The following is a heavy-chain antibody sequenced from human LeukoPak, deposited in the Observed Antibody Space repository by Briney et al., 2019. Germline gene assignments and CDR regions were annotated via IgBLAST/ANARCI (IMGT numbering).Heavy chain of an antibody. CDR1: GGSISSSNW. Sequence: SETLSLTCAVSGGSISSSNWWSWVRQPPGKGLEWIGEIYHSGSTNYNPSLKSRVTISVDTSKNQFSLKLSSVTAADTAVYYCARDHRALPFYDSSGYSHAFDIWGQGTMVTVSS. J-gene: IGHJ3*02. CDR2: IYHSGST. V-gene: IGHV4-4*02. D-gene: IGHD3-22*01. CDR3: ARDHRALPFYDSSGYSHAFDI.